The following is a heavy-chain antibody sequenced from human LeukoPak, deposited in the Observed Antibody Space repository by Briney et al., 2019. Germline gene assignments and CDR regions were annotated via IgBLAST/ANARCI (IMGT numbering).Heavy chain of an antibody. V-gene: IGHV4-39*01. CDR2: IYYSGST. D-gene: IGHD3-3*01. Sequence: SETLSLTCTVSGGSISSSSYYWGWIRQPPGKGLEWIGSIYYSGSTYYNPSLKSRVTISVDTSKNQFSLKLSSVTAADTAVYYCARTLMGDDFWSGYYPYYYGMDVWGQGTTVTVSS. J-gene: IGHJ6*02. CDR3: ARTLMGDDFWSGYYPYYYGMDV. CDR1: GGSISSSSYY.